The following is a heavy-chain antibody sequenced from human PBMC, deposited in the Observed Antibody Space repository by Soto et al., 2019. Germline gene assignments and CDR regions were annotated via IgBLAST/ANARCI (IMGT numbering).Heavy chain of an antibody. D-gene: IGHD2-2*01. CDR2: IDPSDSYT. Sequence: PGESLKISCKGSGYRFTSYWISWVRQMPGRGLEWMGRIDPSDSYTNYSPSFQGHVTISADESISTAYLQWSSLKASDTAMYYCATLDIVVVPAAISNYYGMDVWGQGTTVTVSS. V-gene: IGHV5-10-1*01. J-gene: IGHJ6*02. CDR1: GYRFTSYW. CDR3: ATLDIVVVPAAISNYYGMDV.